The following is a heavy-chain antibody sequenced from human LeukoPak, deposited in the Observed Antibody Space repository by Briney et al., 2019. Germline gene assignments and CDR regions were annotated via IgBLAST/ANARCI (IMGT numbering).Heavy chain of an antibody. V-gene: IGHV3-48*03. CDR3: ARLRGWTYGMDV. Sequence: EGSLRLSCAASGFTFSSYEMNWVRQAPGKGLEWVSYISSSGSTIYYADSVKGRFTISRDNAKNSLYLQMNSLRAEDTAVYYCARLRGWTYGMDVWGQGTTVTVSS. CDR1: GFTFSSYE. CDR2: ISSSGSTI. J-gene: IGHJ6*02. D-gene: IGHD6-19*01.